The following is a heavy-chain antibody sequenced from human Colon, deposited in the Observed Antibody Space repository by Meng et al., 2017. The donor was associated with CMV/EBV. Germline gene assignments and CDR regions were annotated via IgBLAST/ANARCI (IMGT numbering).Heavy chain of an antibody. D-gene: IGHD2-15*01. CDR3: ATVTRPRPALQGYFDD. CDR1: GLNFGSIG. J-gene: IGHJ4*02. CDR2: ISGNSRIT. Sequence: GGSLRLSCAVSGLNFGSIGMSWIRQTPEKGLEWVAHISGNSRITFYSDSLKGRFTISRDNFKNTLFLEMNSLRGDDTALYYCATVTRPRPALQGYFDDWDQGTLVTSPQ. V-gene: IGHV3-23*01.